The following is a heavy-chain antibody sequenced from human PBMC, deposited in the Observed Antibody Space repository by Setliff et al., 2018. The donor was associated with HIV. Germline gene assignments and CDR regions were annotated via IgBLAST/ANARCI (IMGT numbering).Heavy chain of an antibody. J-gene: IGHJ3*02. CDR1: GGTFSSYP. CDR2: IIPIFGTT. Sequence: GASVKVSCKASGGTFSSYPISWVRQAPGQGLEWMGGIIPIFGTTHYAQKFQGRVTVTADESTSTAYMQLSSLRSDDTAVYYCAREGLIWFGELSLDDAFDIWGQGTMVTVSS. V-gene: IGHV1-69*13. CDR3: AREGLIWFGELSLDDAFDI. D-gene: IGHD3-10*01.